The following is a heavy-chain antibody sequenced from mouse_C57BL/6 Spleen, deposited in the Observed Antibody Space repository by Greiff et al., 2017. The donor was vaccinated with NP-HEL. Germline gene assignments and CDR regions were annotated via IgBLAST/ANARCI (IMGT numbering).Heavy chain of an antibody. CDR3: ARNYGSSHWYFDV. CDR2: IDPSDSET. CDR1: GYTFTSYW. D-gene: IGHD1-1*01. J-gene: IGHJ1*03. Sequence: VQLQQSGAELVRPGSSVKLSCKASGYTFTSYWMHWVKQRPIQGLEWIGNIDPSDSETHSNQKFKDKATLTVDKSSSTAYMQLSSLTSEDSAVYYCARNYGSSHWYFDVWGTGTTVTVSS. V-gene: IGHV1-52*01.